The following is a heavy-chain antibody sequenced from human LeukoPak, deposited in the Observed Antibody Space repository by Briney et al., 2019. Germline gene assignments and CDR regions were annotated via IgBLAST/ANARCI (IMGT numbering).Heavy chain of an antibody. V-gene: IGHV3-11*01. J-gene: IGHJ4*02. CDR2: ISSSGSTI. D-gene: IGHD2-15*01. CDR1: GYTFSDYY. CDR3: ARSHGVVVAATPY. Sequence: PGGSLRLSCAASGYTFSDYYMSWIRQAPGKGLEWVSYISSSGSTIYYADSVKGRFTISRDNAKNSLYLQMNSLRAEDTAVYYCARSHGVVVAATPYWGQGTLVTVSS.